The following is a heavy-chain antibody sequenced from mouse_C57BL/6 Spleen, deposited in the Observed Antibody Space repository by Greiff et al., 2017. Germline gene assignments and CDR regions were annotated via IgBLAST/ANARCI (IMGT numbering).Heavy chain of an antibody. CDR3: ARTPPYYYGSSEAMDY. CDR1: GYSITSGYY. V-gene: IGHV3-6*01. CDR2: ISYDGSN. J-gene: IGHJ4*01. D-gene: IGHD1-1*01. Sequence: DVQLQESGPGLVKPSQSLSLTCSVTGYSITSGYYWNWIRQFPGNKLEWMGYISYDGSNNYNPSLKNRISITRDTSKNQFFLKLNSVTTEDTATYYCARTPPYYYGSSEAMDYWGQGTSVTVSS.